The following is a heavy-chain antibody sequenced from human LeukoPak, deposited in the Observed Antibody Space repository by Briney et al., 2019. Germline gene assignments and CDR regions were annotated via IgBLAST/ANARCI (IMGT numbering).Heavy chain of an antibody. V-gene: IGHV1-8*03. J-gene: IGHJ4*02. D-gene: IGHD1-26*01. CDR3: ARGREGDY. Sequence: ASVKVSCKASGYTFFLFAIHWVRQAPGQGLEWMGWINTQNGNTEYSQKFQGRVTITRNTSISTAYMELSSLRSEDTAVYYCARGREGDYWGQGTLVTVSS. CDR1: GYTFFLFA. CDR2: INTQNGNT.